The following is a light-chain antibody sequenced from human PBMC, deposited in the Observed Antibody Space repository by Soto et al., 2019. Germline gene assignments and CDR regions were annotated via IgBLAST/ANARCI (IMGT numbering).Light chain of an antibody. CDR2: AAS. CDR1: QSIGGF. J-gene: IGKJ4*01. Sequence: DIQMTQSPSSLSVSVGDRVTITCRASQSIGGFLDWYQQKLGKAPKLLIYAASSLQSGVPSRFSGSGSGKDFTLTISSLQPEDFATYYCQQSYSTPLTFGGGTKVEIX. V-gene: IGKV1-39*01. CDR3: QQSYSTPLT.